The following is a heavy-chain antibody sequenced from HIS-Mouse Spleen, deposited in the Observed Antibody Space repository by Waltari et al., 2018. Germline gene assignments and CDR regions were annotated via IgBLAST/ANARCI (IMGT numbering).Heavy chain of an antibody. V-gene: IGHV4-31*03. Sequence: QVQLQESGPGLVKPSQTLSLTCTVSGGSIGSGGYSWSWIRQHPGKGLEWIGYIYYSGSTYYNPSLKSRVTISVDTSKNQFSLKLSSVTAADTAVYYCARDAGRLGMRAFDIWGQGTMVTVSS. CDR1: GGSIGSGGYS. CDR2: IYYSGST. CDR3: ARDAGRLGMRAFDI. D-gene: IGHD7-27*01. J-gene: IGHJ3*02.